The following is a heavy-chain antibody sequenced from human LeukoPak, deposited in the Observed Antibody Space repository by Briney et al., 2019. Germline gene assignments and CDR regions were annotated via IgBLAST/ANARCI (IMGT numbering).Heavy chain of an antibody. D-gene: IGHD3-10*01. CDR1: GFTFRSYR. CDR3: ARGYNSAFDI. J-gene: IGHJ3*02. Sequence: PGGSLALSCAASGFTFRSYRMNWVRQAPGKGLEWVASIKQGESERYYVDSVNGRFTISRDNAKNSLYLQMNSLRAEDTAVYYCARGYNSAFDIWGQGTMVTVSS. V-gene: IGHV3-7*04. CDR2: IKQGESER.